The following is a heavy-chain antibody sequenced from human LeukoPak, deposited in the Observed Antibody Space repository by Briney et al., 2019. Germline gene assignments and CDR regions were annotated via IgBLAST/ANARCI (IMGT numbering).Heavy chain of an antibody. Sequence: GGSLRLSCAASGFTFSSYAMSWVRQAPGKGLEGVSAIGGSGGSTYYTDSVKGRFTISRDNSKNTLYLQMNSLRAEDTAVYYCARDREQWLVPTSAFDIWGQGTMVTVSS. V-gene: IGHV3-23*01. J-gene: IGHJ3*02. CDR1: GFTFSSYA. CDR2: IGGSGGST. D-gene: IGHD6-19*01. CDR3: ARDREQWLVPTSAFDI.